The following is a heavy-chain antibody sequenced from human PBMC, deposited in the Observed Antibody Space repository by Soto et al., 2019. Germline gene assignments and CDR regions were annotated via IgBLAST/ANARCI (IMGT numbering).Heavy chain of an antibody. V-gene: IGHV1-46*01. J-gene: IGHJ6*02. CDR3: AREAYYDFWSGSYYYYYGMDV. CDR2: INPSGGST. CDR1: GYTFTSYY. Sequence: ASVKVSCKASGYTFTSYYMHWVRQAPGQGLEWMGIINPSGGSTSYAQKFQGRVTTTRDTSTSTVYMELSSLRSEDTAVYYCAREAYYDFWSGSYYYYYGMDVWGQGTTVTVSS. D-gene: IGHD3-3*01.